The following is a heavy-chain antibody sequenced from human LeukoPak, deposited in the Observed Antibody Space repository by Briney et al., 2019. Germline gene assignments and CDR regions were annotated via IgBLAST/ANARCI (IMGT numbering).Heavy chain of an antibody. CDR2: IIPLFGTT. CDR1: GDTFSSDV. V-gene: IGHV1-69*13. Sequence: SVKVSCKASGDTFSSDVISWVRQAPGQGLEWMGRIIPLFGTTNYAQKFQGRVTITADESTSTAYMGLSSLRSEDTAVYYCARESTIGYCSGGSCYSFWFDPWGQGTLVTVSS. CDR3: ARESTIGYCSGGSCYSFWFDP. D-gene: IGHD2-15*01. J-gene: IGHJ5*02.